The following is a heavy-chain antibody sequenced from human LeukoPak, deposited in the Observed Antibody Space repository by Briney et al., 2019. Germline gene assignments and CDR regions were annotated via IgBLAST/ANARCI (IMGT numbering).Heavy chain of an antibody. D-gene: IGHD3-22*01. Sequence: ASVKVSCKASGYTFTSYYMHWVRQAPGQGLEWMGIINPSGGSTSYAQKFQGRVTMTRGTSTSTVNMELSSLRSEDTAVYYCARDPHDDSSGYLFDYWGQGTLVTVSS. CDR3: ARDPHDDSSGYLFDY. CDR1: GYTFTSYY. J-gene: IGHJ4*02. V-gene: IGHV1-46*01. CDR2: INPSGGST.